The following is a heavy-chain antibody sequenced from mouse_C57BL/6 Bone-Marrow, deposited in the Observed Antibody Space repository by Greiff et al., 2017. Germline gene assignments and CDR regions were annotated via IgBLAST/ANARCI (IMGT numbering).Heavy chain of an antibody. D-gene: IGHD4-1*01. CDR2: IYPGDGDT. J-gene: IGHJ2*01. Sequence: VQLVESGAELVKPGASVKISCKASGYAFSSYWMNWVKQRPGKGLEWIGQIYPGDGDTNYNGKFKGKATLTADKSSSTAYMQLSSLTSEDSAVYFCARELGRYYLDYWGQGTTLTVSS. V-gene: IGHV1-80*01. CDR1: GYAFSSYW. CDR3: ARELGRYYLDY.